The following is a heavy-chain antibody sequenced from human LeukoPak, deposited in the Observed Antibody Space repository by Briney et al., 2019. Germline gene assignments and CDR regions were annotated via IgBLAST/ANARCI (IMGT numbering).Heavy chain of an antibody. CDR3: ARRNGVGATYYFDY. V-gene: IGHV5-51*01. CDR1: GYSFSDYW. CDR2: FFPGDSDT. J-gene: IGHJ4*02. D-gene: IGHD1-26*01. Sequence: GESLKISCKGFGYSFSDYWIAWVRQMPGKGLEWMGIFFPGDSDTRYSPSFQGQVTISADKSISTAYLQWSSLKASDTAMYYCARRNGVGATYYFDYWGQGTLVTVSS.